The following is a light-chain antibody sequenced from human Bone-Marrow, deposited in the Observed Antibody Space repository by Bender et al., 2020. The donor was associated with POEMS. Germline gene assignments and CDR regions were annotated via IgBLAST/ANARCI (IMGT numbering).Light chain of an antibody. J-gene: IGLJ3*02. CDR3: QSYDNSLGGWV. Sequence: QSVLTQPPSVPGAPGQRVTISCTGSSSNTGSGYDINWYQHLPGTAPKLLIYGYNNRPSGVPDRFSGSKSGTSASLAITGLPAEDEGDYYCQSYDNSLGGWVFGGGTKLTVL. V-gene: IGLV1-40*01. CDR2: GYN. CDR1: SSNTGSGYD.